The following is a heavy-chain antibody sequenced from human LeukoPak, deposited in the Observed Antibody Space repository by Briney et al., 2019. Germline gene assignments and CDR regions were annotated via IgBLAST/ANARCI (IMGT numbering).Heavy chain of an antibody. D-gene: IGHD5-18*01. CDR3: ARGQRGSSYGSGSGY. Sequence: ASLKVSCKASGYTFTSYGISCVRHAPGQGLEWMGWISAYNGNTNYAQKLQGRVTMTTDTSTSTAYMELSSLRPDDTAVYYCARGQRGSSYGSGSGYWDQGTLVTVSS. CDR2: ISAYNGNT. V-gene: IGHV1-18*01. CDR1: GYTFTSYG. J-gene: IGHJ4*02.